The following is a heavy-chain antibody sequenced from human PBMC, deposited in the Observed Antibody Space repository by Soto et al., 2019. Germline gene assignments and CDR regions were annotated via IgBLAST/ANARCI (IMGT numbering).Heavy chain of an antibody. D-gene: IGHD1-26*01. V-gene: IGHV6-1*01. CDR1: GDRVSSNSAA. CDR2: TYYRSKWYN. CDR3: ARDYGSRGDLYFDY. Sequence: SQTLSLTCANSGDRVSSNSAAWNWTRQSPSRGLEWLGSTYYRSKWYNDYAVSVKSRITINPDTSKNQFSLQLNSVTPEDTAVYYCARDYGSRGDLYFDYWGQGTLVTVSS. J-gene: IGHJ4*02.